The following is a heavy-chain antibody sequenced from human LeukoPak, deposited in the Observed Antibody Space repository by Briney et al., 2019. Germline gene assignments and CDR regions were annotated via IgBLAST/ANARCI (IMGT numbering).Heavy chain of an antibody. CDR3: ARDRAVAGVDY. D-gene: IGHD6-19*01. CDR1: GGSISSSSYY. V-gene: IGHV4-39*07. Sequence: SETLSLTCTVSGGSISSSSYYWGWIRQPPGKGLEWIGSIYYSGSTYYNPSLKSRVTISVDTSKNQFSLKLSSVTGADTAVYYCARDRAVAGVDYWGQGTLVTVSS. CDR2: IYYSGST. J-gene: IGHJ4*02.